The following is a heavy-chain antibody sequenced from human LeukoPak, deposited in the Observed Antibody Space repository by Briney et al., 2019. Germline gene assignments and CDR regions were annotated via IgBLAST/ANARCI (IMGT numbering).Heavy chain of an antibody. V-gene: IGHV3-30*02. CDR3: ATSIAAAGTWFDY. D-gene: IGHD6-13*01. J-gene: IGHJ4*02. CDR1: GFTFSSYR. CDR2: IRYDGSNK. Sequence: GGSLRLSCAASGFTFSSYRMHWVPQAPGKGLERVAFIRYDGSNKYYADSVKGRFTISRDNSKNTLYLQMNSLRAEDTAVYYCATSIAAAGTWFDYWGQGTLVTVSS.